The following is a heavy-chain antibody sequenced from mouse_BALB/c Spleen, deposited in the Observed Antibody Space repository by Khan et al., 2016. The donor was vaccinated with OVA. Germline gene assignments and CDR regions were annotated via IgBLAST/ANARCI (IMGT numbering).Heavy chain of an antibody. D-gene: IGHD2-1*01. V-gene: IGHV1-87*01. CDR1: GYTFTRYW. CDR3: ASHYGSYFDY. CDR2: IYPGDGDT. Sequence: QVQLQQSGAELARPGASVKLSYKASGYTFTRYWIQWVKERPGQGLEWIGAIYPGDGDTRYTQKFKGKATMTADKSSSTAYMQLSSLASEDSAVYYCASHYGSYFDYWGQGTTLTVSS. J-gene: IGHJ2*01.